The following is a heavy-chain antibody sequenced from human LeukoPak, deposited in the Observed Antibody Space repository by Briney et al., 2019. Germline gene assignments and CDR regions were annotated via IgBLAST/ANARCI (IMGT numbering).Heavy chain of an antibody. CDR3: ARGYYYDTSGYGSIFDY. D-gene: IGHD3-22*01. J-gene: IGHJ4*02. CDR2: ISRSGNTI. V-gene: IGHV3-11*01. Sequence: GGSLRLSCAASGFTVSSNYMTWIRQAPGKGLEWVSYISRSGNTIYYADSLEGRFTISRDNAKTSLYLQMNSLRAEDTAVYYCARGYYYDTSGYGSIFDYWGQGTLVTVSS. CDR1: GFTVSSNY.